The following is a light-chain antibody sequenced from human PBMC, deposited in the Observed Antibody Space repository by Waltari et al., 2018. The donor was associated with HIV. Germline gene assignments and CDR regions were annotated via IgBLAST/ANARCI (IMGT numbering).Light chain of an antibody. CDR3: ATWDDTLNGVI. CDR1: SSNIGSNS. CDR2: STN. Sequence: QSVLTQPPSASGTPGQRVTISCSGGSSNIGSNSVHWYQQHPGTAPRLLLYSTNQRPARVPDLFSGSKSGTSASLAISVLQSEDDADYYCATWDDTLNGVIFGGGTKLTVL. V-gene: IGLV1-44*01. J-gene: IGLJ2*01.